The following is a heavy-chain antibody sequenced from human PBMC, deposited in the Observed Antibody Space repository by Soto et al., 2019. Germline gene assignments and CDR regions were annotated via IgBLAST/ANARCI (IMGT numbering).Heavy chain of an antibody. CDR3: AREGSGSYSGSDY. CDR2: IIPIFGTA. Sequence: ASVKVSCKASGGTSSSYAISWVRQAPGQGLEWMGGIIPIFGTANYAQKFQGRVTITADESTSTAYMELSSLRSEDTAVYYCAREGSGSYSGSDYWGQGTLVTVSS. V-gene: IGHV1-69*13. CDR1: GGTSSSYA. J-gene: IGHJ4*02. D-gene: IGHD1-26*01.